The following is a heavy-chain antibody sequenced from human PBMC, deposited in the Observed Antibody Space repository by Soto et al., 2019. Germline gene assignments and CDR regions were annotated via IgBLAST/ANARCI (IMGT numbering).Heavy chain of an antibody. CDR1: GGSINNYY. J-gene: IGHJ4*02. CDR3: ARRHGLDIDAFS. V-gene: IGHV4-4*08. Sequence: SETLSLTCTVSGGSINNYYWSWIRQPPGKGLEWIAYIFSTVTTSYNPSLKSRVSASVDTSKNQVYLKLSSVTAADTAVYFCARRHGLDIDAFSWGQGILVTVS. D-gene: IGHD3-9*01. CDR2: IFSTVTT.